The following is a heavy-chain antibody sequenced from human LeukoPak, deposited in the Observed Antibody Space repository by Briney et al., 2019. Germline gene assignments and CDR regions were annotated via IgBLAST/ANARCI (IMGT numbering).Heavy chain of an antibody. CDR2: INPNSGGT. D-gene: IGHD6-13*01. CDR1: GYTFTGYY. J-gene: IGHJ4*02. Sequence: ASVKVSCKASGYTFTGYYMHWVRQAPRQGLEWMGWINPNSGGTNYAQKFQGRVTMTRDTSISTAYMELSRLRSDDTAVYYCARAPEQQLVPLDYWGQGTLVTVSS. V-gene: IGHV1-2*02. CDR3: ARAPEQQLVPLDY.